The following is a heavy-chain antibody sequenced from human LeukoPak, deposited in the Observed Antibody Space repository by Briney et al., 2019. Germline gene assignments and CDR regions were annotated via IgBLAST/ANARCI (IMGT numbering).Heavy chain of an antibody. Sequence: GGSLRLSCAASGFTFSCYSMNWVRQAPGKGLEWVSSISSSSSYIYYADSVKGRFTISRDNAKNSLYLQMNSLRAEDTAVYYCARDKGYSSSWYPAYWGQGTLVTVSS. CDR2: ISSSSSYI. CDR1: GFTFSCYS. J-gene: IGHJ4*02. D-gene: IGHD6-13*01. CDR3: ARDKGYSSSWYPAY. V-gene: IGHV3-21*01.